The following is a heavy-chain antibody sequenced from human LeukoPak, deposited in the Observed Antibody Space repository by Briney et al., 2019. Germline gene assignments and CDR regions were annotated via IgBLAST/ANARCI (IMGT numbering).Heavy chain of an antibody. CDR3: ARDREIWLPHNWFDP. V-gene: IGHV3-53*01. CDR2: IYSGGST. J-gene: IGHJ5*02. CDR1: GFTVSSNY. Sequence: GGSLRLSCAASGFTVSSNYMTWVRQAPGKGLEWVSVIYSGGSTYYADSVKGRFTVSRDNSNNTLYLQMTSLRAGDTAVYYCARDREIWLPHNWFDPWGQGTLVTVSS. D-gene: IGHD5-24*01.